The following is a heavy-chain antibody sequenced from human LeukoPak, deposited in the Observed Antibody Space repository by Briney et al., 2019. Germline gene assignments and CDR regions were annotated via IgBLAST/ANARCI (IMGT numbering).Heavy chain of an antibody. Sequence: ASVKVSCKASGYTFTGYYMHWVRQAPGQGLEWMGWINPNSGGTNYAQKLQGRVTMTRDTSISTAYMELSRLRSDDTAVYYCARDMGPHSGSYSGGDYWGQGTLVTVSS. V-gene: IGHV1-2*02. J-gene: IGHJ4*02. CDR2: INPNSGGT. CDR1: GYTFTGYY. CDR3: ARDMGPHSGSYSGGDY. D-gene: IGHD1-26*01.